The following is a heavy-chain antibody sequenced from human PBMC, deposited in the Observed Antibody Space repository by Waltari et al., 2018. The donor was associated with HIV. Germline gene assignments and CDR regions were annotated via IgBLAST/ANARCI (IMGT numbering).Heavy chain of an antibody. Sequence: QVQLQESGPGLVKPSETLSLTCAVSGYSISSGYYWGWIRQPPGKGLEWIGSIYHSGSIYYNPSLKSRVTKSVDTSKNQFSLKLSSVTAADAAIYYCARVQGGRMGGCDIWGQGTMVTVSS. CDR2: IYHSGSI. CDR1: GYSISSGYY. V-gene: IGHV4-38-2*01. J-gene: IGHJ3*02. CDR3: ARVQGGRMGGCDI. D-gene: IGHD2-15*01.